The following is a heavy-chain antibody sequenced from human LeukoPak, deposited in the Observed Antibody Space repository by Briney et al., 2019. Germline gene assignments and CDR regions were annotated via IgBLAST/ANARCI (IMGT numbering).Heavy chain of an antibody. CDR3: ARGRPYSDYVLGVRWFDP. CDR2: INPNSGGT. D-gene: IGHD4-11*01. CDR1: GYTFTGYY. Sequence: ASVKVSCKASGYTFTGYYMHWVRQAPGQGLEWMGWINPNSGGTNYAQKFQGRVTMTRDTSISTAYMELSRLRSDDTAVYYCARGRPYSDYVLGVRWFDPWGQGTLVTVSS. V-gene: IGHV1-2*02. J-gene: IGHJ5*02.